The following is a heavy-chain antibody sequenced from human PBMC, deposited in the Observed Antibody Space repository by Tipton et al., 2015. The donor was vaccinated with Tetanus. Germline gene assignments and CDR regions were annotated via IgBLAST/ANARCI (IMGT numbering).Heavy chain of an antibody. J-gene: IGHJ4*02. CDR2: INHSGST. CDR3: ARAYDSSGYYEDY. V-gene: IGHV4-34*01. D-gene: IGHD3-22*01. Sequence: TLSLTCAVYGGSFSGYYWSWIRQPPGKGLEWIGEINHSGSTNYNPSLKSRVTISVDTPKNQFSLKLSSVTAADTAVYYCARAYDSSGYYEDYWGQGTLVTVSS. CDR1: GGSFSGYY.